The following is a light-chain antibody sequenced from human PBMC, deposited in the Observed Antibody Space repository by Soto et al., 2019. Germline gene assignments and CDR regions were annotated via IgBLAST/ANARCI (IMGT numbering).Light chain of an antibody. V-gene: IGLV2-14*01. CDR3: SSYTSSIAWV. CDR2: DVS. J-gene: IGLJ3*02. Sequence: QSALTQPASVSGSPGQSITISCTGTSSDVGGYNYVSWYQQHPGKAPKLMIYDVSNRPSGVSNRVSGSKSGNTASLTISGLEAEDEADYYCSSYTSSIAWVFGGGTKLTVL. CDR1: SSDVGGYNY.